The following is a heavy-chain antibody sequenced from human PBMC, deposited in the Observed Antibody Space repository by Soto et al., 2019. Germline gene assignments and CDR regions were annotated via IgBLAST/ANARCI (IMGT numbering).Heavy chain of an antibody. D-gene: IGHD6-6*01. CDR3: AKDIYSSSSGQDY. Sequence: GGSLRLSCAASGFTFDDYAMHWVRQAPGKGLEWVSGISWNGGNIGYADSVKGRFTISRDNAKNSLFLQMNSLRADDTALYFCAKDIYSSSSGQDYWGQGTPVTVSS. J-gene: IGHJ4*02. V-gene: IGHV3-9*01. CDR2: ISWNGGNI. CDR1: GFTFDDYA.